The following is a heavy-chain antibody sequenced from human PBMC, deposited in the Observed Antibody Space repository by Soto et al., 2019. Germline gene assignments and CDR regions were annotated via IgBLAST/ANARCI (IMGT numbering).Heavy chain of an antibody. D-gene: IGHD5-18*01. CDR2: ISAGNGNT. Sequence: ASVKVSCKASGYTFHSYAMNWVRQAPGQGLEWMGWISAGNGNTVYSQKFQARVTITRDTSASTAYMELSSLRSEDTAVYYCARPVASCAYTYGPLECAFDLWGQGTMVTVSS. CDR1: GYTFHSYA. J-gene: IGHJ3*01. CDR3: ARPVASCAYTYGPLECAFDL. V-gene: IGHV1-3*01.